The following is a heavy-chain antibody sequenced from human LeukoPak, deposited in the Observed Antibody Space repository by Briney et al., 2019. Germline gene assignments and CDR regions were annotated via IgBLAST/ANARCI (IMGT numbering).Heavy chain of an antibody. J-gene: IGHJ3*02. CDR3: ARMQVLGVLDAFDI. D-gene: IGHD2-8*02. CDR1: GFTFSSYE. CDR2: ISSSGSTI. V-gene: IGHV3-48*03. Sequence: PGGSLRLSCAASGFTFSSYEMNWVRQAPGKGLEWVSYISSSGSTIYYADSVKGRFTISRDNAKNSLYLQMNSLRAEDTAVYYCARMQVLGVLDAFDIWGQGTMVTVSS.